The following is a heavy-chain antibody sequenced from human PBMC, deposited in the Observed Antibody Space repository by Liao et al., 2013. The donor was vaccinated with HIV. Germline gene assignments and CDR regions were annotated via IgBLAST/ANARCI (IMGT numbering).Heavy chain of an antibody. CDR2: VNHSGTT. Sequence: QVQLQQWGAGLLKPSETLSLTCGVFGGSFSGYYWSWIRQPPGKGLEWIGEVNHSGTTNYNPSLKSRVTISVDTSKNHFSLKLSSMTAADTAVYFCARSDVGITSFDYWGQGTLVTVSS. CDR1: GGSFSGYY. J-gene: IGHJ4*02. V-gene: IGHV4-34*01. CDR3: ARSDVGITSFDY. D-gene: IGHD3-16*01.